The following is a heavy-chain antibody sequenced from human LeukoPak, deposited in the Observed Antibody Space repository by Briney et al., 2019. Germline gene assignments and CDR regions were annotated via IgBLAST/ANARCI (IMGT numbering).Heavy chain of an antibody. CDR2: ITTEGVGT. V-gene: IGHV3-23*01. CDR1: GITFSSFP. CDR3: ATRLGGEY. D-gene: IGHD3-9*01. Sequence: PGGSLKLSCTAPGITFSSFPMTWFRKAPGKGLEWVSTITTEGVGTYYADSVKGRFAISRDNARSTLYLQMNSLRAEDTSLYYCATRLGGEYWGQGTLVTVSS. J-gene: IGHJ4*02.